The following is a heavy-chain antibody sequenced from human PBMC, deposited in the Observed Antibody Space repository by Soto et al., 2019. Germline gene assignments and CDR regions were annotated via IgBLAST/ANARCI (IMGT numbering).Heavy chain of an antibody. Sequence: QITLKESGPTLVKPTQTLTLTCTFSGFSLSTSGVGVGWIRQPPGKALEWLALIYWNDDKRYSPSLKSRLTITKDTSKNHVVLTMTNMDPVDTATYYCAHSLYFDLYNWFDPWGQGTLVTVSS. CDR3: AHSLYFDLYNWFDP. V-gene: IGHV2-5*01. CDR2: IYWNDDK. J-gene: IGHJ5*02. D-gene: IGHD3-9*01. CDR1: GFSLSTSGVG.